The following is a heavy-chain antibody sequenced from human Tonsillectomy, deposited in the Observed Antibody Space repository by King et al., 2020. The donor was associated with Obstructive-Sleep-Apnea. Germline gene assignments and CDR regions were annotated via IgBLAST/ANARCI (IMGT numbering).Heavy chain of an antibody. D-gene: IGHD3-10*01. CDR2: INHSGGT. Sequence: VQLQQWGAGLLKPSETLSLTCAVYGGSFSGYYWSWIRQPPGKGLEWVGQINHSGGTDYNPSLKSRVIISVDTSKNHFSLKLNSVTAADTAMYYCARTRVTMIREGLDYGLDVWGQGTTVTVSS. CDR3: ARTRVTMIREGLDYGLDV. J-gene: IGHJ6*02. V-gene: IGHV4-34*01. CDR1: GGSFSGYY.